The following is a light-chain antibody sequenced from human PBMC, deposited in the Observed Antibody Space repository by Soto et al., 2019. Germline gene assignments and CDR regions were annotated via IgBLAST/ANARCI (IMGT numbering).Light chain of an antibody. Sequence: AIRMTQSPSSLSASVGDRFTITCRTSQSISTYLNWYQHKPGKAPKLLIYAASSLQSGVPSRFSGSGSGTDFTLTISSLQPEDFATYYCLQDYNYPQTFGQGTKVDI. CDR1: QSISTY. V-gene: IGKV1-6*01. CDR2: AAS. J-gene: IGKJ1*01. CDR3: LQDYNYPQT.